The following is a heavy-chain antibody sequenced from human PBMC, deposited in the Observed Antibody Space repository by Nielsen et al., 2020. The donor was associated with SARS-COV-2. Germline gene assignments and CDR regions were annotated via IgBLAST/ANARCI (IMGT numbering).Heavy chain of an antibody. J-gene: IGHJ6*03. CDR2: IYYSGST. D-gene: IGHD6-19*01. CDR1: GYSISSSNW. V-gene: IGHV4-28*03. CDR3: ARGLVAGHYYYYMDV. Sequence: SETLSLTCAVSGYSISSSNWWGWIRQPPGKGLEWIGYIYYSGSTNYNPSLKSRVTISVDTSKNQFSLKLSSVTAADTAVYYCARGLVAGHYYYYMDVWGKGTTVTVSS.